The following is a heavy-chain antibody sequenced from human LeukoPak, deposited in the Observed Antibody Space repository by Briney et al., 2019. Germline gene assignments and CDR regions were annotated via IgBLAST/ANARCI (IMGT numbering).Heavy chain of an antibody. V-gene: IGHV4-4*07. CDR3: ARDKGYPLLRGGEYFDY. CDR1: GASINSYY. CDR2: IYTSGGT. Sequence: SETLSLTCTVSGASINSYYWNWIRQSAGKGLEWIGRIYTSGGTDYNPSLKSRVTMSLDTSKNHLSLKMTSVTAADTAIYYCARDKGYPLLRGGEYFDYWGQGTLVTVSS. J-gene: IGHJ4*02. D-gene: IGHD2-15*01.